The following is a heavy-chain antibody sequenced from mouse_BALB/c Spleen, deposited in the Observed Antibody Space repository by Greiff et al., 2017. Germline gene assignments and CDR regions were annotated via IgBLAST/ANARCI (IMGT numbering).Heavy chain of an antibody. V-gene: IGHV1-69*02. CDR1: GYTFTSYW. J-gene: IGHJ2*01. Sequence: VQLQQSGAELVRPGASVKLSCKASGYTFTSYWINWVKQRPGQGLEWIGNIYPSDSYTNYNQKFKDKATLTVDKSSSTAYMQLSSPTSEDSAVYYCMGYYGNWGYWGQGTTLTVSS. D-gene: IGHD2-1*01. CDR2: IYPSDSYT. CDR3: MGYYGNWGY.